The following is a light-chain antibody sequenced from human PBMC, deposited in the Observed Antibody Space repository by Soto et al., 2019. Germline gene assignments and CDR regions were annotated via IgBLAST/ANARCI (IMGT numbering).Light chain of an antibody. CDR1: QNLGTLY. CDR3: QQYGSSPPIT. V-gene: IGKV3-20*01. J-gene: IGKJ5*01. CDR2: GAS. Sequence: DIVLTQSQGTLSLSAVESTTLXRTTSQNLGTLYLAWFQQKSGQAPRLLIYGASSRATGIPDRFSGSGSGTDFTLTISRLEPEDFAVYYCQQYGSSPPITFGQGTRLE.